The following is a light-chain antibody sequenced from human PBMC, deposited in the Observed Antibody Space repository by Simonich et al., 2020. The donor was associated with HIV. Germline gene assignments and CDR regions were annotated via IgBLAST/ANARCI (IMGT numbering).Light chain of an antibody. CDR3: QQYYTTAWT. V-gene: IGKV1-NL1*01. Sequence: DIQMTQSPSTLSASVGDRVTITCRASQSISNWLAWYQQKPGKAPNLLLYGASRLESGVPPRFSGSGYGTVYTLTISSLQPEDFATYYCQQYYTTAWTFGQGTKVEI. CDR1: QSISNW. J-gene: IGKJ1*01. CDR2: GAS.